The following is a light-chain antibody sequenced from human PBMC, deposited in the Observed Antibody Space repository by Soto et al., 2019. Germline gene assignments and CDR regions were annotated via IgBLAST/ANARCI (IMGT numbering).Light chain of an antibody. CDR1: QSISSG. CDR2: AAS. V-gene: IGKV1-5*01. J-gene: IGKJ1*01. Sequence: DIQMTQSPSTLSASVGDRVTITCRASQSISSGLAWYQQKPGKAPNLLIYAASTLQSGVPSRFSGSGSGTDFTLTISSLQPEDFATYYCQQNYSSSLTFGQGTQVEIK. CDR3: QQNYSSSLT.